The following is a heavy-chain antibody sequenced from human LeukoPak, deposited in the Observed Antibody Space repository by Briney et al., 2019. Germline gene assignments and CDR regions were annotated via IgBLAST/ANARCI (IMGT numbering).Heavy chain of an antibody. CDR1: GFTFSSYA. Sequence: PGGSLRLSCAASGFTFSSYAMHWVRQAPGKGREWVAVISYDGSNKYYADSVKGRFTISRDNSKNTLYLQMNSLRAEDTAVYYCAREGELLLGSFDYWAREPWSPSPQ. CDR3: AREGELLLGSFDY. V-gene: IGHV3-30*04. D-gene: IGHD1-26*01. J-gene: IGHJ4*02. CDR2: ISYDGSNK.